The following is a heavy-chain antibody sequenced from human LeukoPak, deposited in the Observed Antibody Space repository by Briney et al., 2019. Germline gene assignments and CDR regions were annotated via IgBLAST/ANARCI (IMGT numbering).Heavy chain of an antibody. D-gene: IGHD3-3*01. CDR1: GGSISSYY. CDR2: IYSRGST. J-gene: IGHJ6*03. Sequence: PSETLSLTCTRSGGSISSYYWSWFRQPPGKGLEWIGYIYSRGSTYYNPSLNSRVTISIDTSTNQLSLELSSVTAADTAVYYCAKVRFLEWPAPMAVCGKGTTVTVSS. CDR3: AKVRFLEWPAPMAV. V-gene: IGHV4-59*01.